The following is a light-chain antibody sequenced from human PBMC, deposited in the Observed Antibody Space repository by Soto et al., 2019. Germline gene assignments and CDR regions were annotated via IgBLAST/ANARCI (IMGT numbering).Light chain of an antibody. V-gene: IGKV1-33*01. CDR2: DAS. Sequence: DIQMTQSPSSLSASVGDRVTITCQASQDISNYLNWYQQKPGKAPKLLIYDASNLETGDPSRFSGSGSGTDFTFTISSLQPEDIATYYCQQYDNLLRAFGQGTRLEIK. CDR3: QQYDNLLRA. CDR1: QDISNY. J-gene: IGKJ5*01.